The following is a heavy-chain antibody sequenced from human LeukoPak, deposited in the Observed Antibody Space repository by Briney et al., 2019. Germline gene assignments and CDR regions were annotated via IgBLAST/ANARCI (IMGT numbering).Heavy chain of an antibody. J-gene: IGHJ3*02. CDR1: GGSISSYY. D-gene: IGHD6-19*01. CDR3: ARDRIAVAAGDAFDI. CDR2: IYTSGST. V-gene: IGHV4-4*07. Sequence: SETLSLTCTVSGGSISSYYWSWIRQPAGKGLEWIGRIYTSGSTNYNPSLKSRVTMSVDTSKNQCSLKLSSVTAADTAVYYCARDRIAVAAGDAFDIWGQGAMVTVSS.